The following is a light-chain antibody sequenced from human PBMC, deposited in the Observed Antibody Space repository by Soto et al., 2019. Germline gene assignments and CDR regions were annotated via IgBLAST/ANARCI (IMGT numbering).Light chain of an antibody. V-gene: IGLV1-40*01. J-gene: IGLJ1*01. CDR2: ANI. Sequence: QSVLTQPPSGSGAPGQRVTIYCTGSSSNIGAGYDVHWYQQRPGAAPKLLISANINRPSGVPDRFSGSKSGTSASLAITGLQADDEGDYYCQSYDSTLSARYVFGTGTKVTVL. CDR1: SSNIGAGYD. CDR3: QSYDSTLSARYV.